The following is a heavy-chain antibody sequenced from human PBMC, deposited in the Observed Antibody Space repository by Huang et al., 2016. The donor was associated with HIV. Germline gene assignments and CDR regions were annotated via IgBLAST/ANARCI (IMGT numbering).Heavy chain of an antibody. D-gene: IGHD3-16*01. CDR2: INSDGTTT. Sequence: EVQLVESGGGCVQPGGSLGLSCAASGFRFGDFWMHWVRILPGRGLVCGSLINSDGTTTNYADSVKGRFTISRDNAEDTLYLQMNSLRGEDTAVYYCAREGVPEYDFDYWGQGALVTVSS. CDR3: AREGVPEYDFDY. J-gene: IGHJ4*02. CDR1: GFRFGDFW. V-gene: IGHV3-74*01.